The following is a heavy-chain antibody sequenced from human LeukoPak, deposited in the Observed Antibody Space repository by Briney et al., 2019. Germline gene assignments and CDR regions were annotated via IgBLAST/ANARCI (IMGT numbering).Heavy chain of an antibody. CDR2: INPSGAGT. CDR3: VRESRAAGFDP. Sequence: ASVKVSCKASGYTFTSYYMHWVRQAPGQGLEWMGIINPSGAGTSYAQKFQGRVTMTRDTSTSTVYMELSNLRSDDTAVYYCVRESRAAGFDPWGQGTLVTVSS. D-gene: IGHD6-13*01. J-gene: IGHJ5*02. V-gene: IGHV1-46*01. CDR1: GYTFTSYY.